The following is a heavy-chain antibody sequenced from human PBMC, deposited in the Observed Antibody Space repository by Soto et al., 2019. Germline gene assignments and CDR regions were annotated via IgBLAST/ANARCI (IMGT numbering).Heavy chain of an antibody. D-gene: IGHD4-17*01. CDR2: IYYNVNT. V-gene: IGHV4-59*11. Sequence: QVHLQESGPGLVKPSETLSLNCTVSGDFIRIHYWTWIRQAPGKGLEWIGSIYYNVNTNYNPSLNSRVTISVNTSNKQFSLKLTSVTTADTAVYYCARGLPEGYGGNLDSWCQGTLVTVSS. J-gene: IGHJ4*02. CDR3: ARGLPEGYGGNLDS. CDR1: GDFIRIHY.